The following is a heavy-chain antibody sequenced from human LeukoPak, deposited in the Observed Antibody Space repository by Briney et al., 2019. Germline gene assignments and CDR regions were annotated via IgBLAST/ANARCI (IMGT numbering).Heavy chain of an antibody. J-gene: IGHJ3*02. Sequence: PTETLSLTCTVSGGSISSYYWSWIRQPPGKGLEWIGYIYYSGSTNYNPSPKSRVTISVDTSKNQFSLKLSSVAAADTDVYYCARDSESYGHDAFDIWGQGTMVTVSS. CDR2: IYYSGST. V-gene: IGHV4-59*13. CDR1: GGSISSYY. D-gene: IGHD1-26*01. CDR3: ARDSESYGHDAFDI.